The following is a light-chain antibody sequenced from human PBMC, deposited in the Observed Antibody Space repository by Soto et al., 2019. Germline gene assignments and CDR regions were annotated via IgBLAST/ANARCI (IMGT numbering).Light chain of an antibody. J-gene: IGKJ1*01. CDR2: DAS. V-gene: IGKV1-5*01. CDR1: QSISGW. CDR3: QQHETFSGA. Sequence: DIQMTQSPSTLSASVGDTVTVTCRASQSISGWLAWYQQKPGEAPKLPIYDASALQSGVPSRFSGSGSGKKFPLPLASLQPDDFATYYCQQHETFSGAFGPGTKV.